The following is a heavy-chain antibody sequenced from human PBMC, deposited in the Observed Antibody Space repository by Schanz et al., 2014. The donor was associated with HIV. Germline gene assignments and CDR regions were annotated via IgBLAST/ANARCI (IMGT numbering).Heavy chain of an antibody. CDR3: AKPEYDSRGNSQSHFDY. Sequence: QVLLVESGGGVVQPGRSLRLSCAASGYSFSTYGMYWVRQAPGKGLEWVADIWHDGSNKNYADSVKGRFTISRDNSKNTLYLQMTTLRTEDTAVYYCAKPEYDSRGNSQSHFDYWGQGTLVTVSS. J-gene: IGHJ4*02. V-gene: IGHV3-33*06. CDR1: GYSFSTYG. CDR2: IWHDGSNK. D-gene: IGHD3-22*01.